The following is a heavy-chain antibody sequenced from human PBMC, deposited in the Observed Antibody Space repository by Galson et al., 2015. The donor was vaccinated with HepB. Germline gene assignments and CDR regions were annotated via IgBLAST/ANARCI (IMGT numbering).Heavy chain of an antibody. Sequence: CAISGDSVSSNSAAWNWIRQSPSRGLEWLGRTYYRSKWYNDYAVSVKSRITINPDTSKNQFSLQLNSVTPEDTAVYYCAREATIGYDSTGFDYWGQGTLVTVSS. CDR2: TYYRSKWYN. CDR1: GDSVSSNSAA. D-gene: IGHD5-12*01. J-gene: IGHJ4*02. CDR3: AREATIGYDSTGFDY. V-gene: IGHV6-1*01.